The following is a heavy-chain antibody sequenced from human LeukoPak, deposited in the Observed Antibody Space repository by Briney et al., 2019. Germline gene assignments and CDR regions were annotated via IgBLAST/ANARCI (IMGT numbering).Heavy chain of an antibody. J-gene: IGHJ4*02. CDR2: IYPGDSDT. CDR3: ARLYYYDSSGYYYTFDY. CDR1: GYTFTSYW. D-gene: IGHD3-22*01. Sequence: GESLKISCEGSGYTFTSYWIAWVRQMPGKGLEWMGIIYPGDSDTRYSPSFQGQVTISADKSISTAYLQWSSLKASDTAMYYCARLYYYDSSGYYYTFDYWGQGTLVTVSS. V-gene: IGHV5-51*01.